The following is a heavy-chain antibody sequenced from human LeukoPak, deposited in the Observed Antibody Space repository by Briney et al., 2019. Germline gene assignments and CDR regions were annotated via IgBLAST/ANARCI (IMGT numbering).Heavy chain of an antibody. CDR2: INHSGST. CDR1: GGSFSGYY. J-gene: IGHJ4*02. V-gene: IGHV4-34*01. D-gene: IGHD3-22*01. Sequence: SETLSLTCAVYGGSFSGYYWSWIRQPPGKGLGWIGEINHSGSTNYNPSLKSRVTISVDTSKNQFSLKLSSVTAADTAVYYCARGGYTFYYDSSGYLKWGQGTLVTVSS. CDR3: ARGGYTFYYDSSGYLK.